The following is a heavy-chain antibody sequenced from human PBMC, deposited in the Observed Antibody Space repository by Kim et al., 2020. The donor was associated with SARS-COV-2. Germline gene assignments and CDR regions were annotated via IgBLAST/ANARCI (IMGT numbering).Heavy chain of an antibody. CDR3: ALSKAVTTFNWFDP. J-gene: IGHJ5*02. V-gene: IGHV1-2*02. Sequence: AQKFQGRVTMTRDTSISTAYMELSRLRSDDTAVYYCALSKAVTTFNWFDPWGQGTLVTVSS. D-gene: IGHD4-17*01.